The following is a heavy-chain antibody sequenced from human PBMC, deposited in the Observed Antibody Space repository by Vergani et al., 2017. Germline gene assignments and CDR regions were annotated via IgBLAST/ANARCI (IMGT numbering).Heavy chain of an antibody. D-gene: IGHD3/OR15-3a*01. CDR2: IRDKAYHYAT. J-gene: IGHJ6*04. Sequence: EVHLVESGGGLVQPGESLKLPCATSGLTFSDSAIHWVRQTSGKGLEWIGRIRDKAYHYATVYAVSVKGRFTISRDDSKKTAYLQMNGLTTEDTAVYYCFYDFWAGYDSGDGWGKGTTVTVSS. V-gene: IGHV3-73*02. CDR1: GLTFSDSA. CDR3: FYDFWAGYDSGDG.